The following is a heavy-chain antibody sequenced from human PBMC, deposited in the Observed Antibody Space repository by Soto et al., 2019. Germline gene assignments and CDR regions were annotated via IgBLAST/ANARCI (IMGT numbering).Heavy chain of an antibody. CDR2: INHSGST. Sequence: SETLSLTCAVYGGSFSGYYWSWIRQPPGKGLEWIGEINHSGSTNYNPSLKSRVTISVDTSKNQFSLKLSSVTAADTAVYYCARGKVEVVPDDKKYYYYYGMDVWGQGTTVTVSS. J-gene: IGHJ6*02. CDR3: ARGKVEVVPDDKKYYYYYGMDV. CDR1: GGSFSGYY. V-gene: IGHV4-34*01. D-gene: IGHD2-2*01.